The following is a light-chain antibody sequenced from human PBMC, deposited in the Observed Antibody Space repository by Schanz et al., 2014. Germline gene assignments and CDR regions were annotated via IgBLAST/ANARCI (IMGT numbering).Light chain of an antibody. CDR3: QHYGSSPLT. J-gene: IGKJ4*01. CDR1: QSVSSY. V-gene: IGKV3-11*01. CDR2: DAS. Sequence: EIVLTQSPATLSLSPGERVTLSCRASQSVSSYLAWYQQKPGQAPRLLIHDASNRATGIPARFSGSGSGTDFTLTISSLEPEDFAVYYCQHYGSSPLTFGGGTKVEIK.